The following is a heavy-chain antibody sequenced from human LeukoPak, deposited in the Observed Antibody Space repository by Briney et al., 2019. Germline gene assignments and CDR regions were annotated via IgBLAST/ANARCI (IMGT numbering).Heavy chain of an antibody. V-gene: IGHV3-23*01. J-gene: IGHJ4*02. D-gene: IGHD6-19*01. CDR3: AKDLSLAGTRHYFDY. CDR2: ISGNGGST. Sequence: PGGSLRLSCAASGFTFSSYAMSWARQAPGKGLEWVSAISGNGGSTYYADSVKGRFTISRDNSKNTLYLQMNSLRAEDTAVYYCAKDLSLAGTRHYFDYWGQGTLVTVSS. CDR1: GFTFSSYA.